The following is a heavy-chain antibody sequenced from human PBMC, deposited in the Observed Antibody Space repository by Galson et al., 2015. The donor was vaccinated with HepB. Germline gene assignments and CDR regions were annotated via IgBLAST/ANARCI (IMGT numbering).Heavy chain of an antibody. V-gene: IGHV3-13*01. CDR1: GFTFSNYD. CDR2: IGTAGDT. Sequence: SLRLSCAASGFTFSNYDMHWVRQATGKGLEWVSAIGTAGDTYYPASVKGRFTISRQNAKNSLYLQMNSPRAGDTAVYYCARGSRDASGSLGTFDPWGQGTLVTVSS. D-gene: IGHD5-24*01. J-gene: IGHJ5*02. CDR3: ARGSRDASGSLGTFDP.